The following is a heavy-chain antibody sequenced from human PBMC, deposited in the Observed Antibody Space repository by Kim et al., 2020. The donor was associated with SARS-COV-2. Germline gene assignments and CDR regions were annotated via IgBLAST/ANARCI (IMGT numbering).Heavy chain of an antibody. D-gene: IGHD6-6*01. CDR3: ARVEYSSSAGYGMDV. J-gene: IGHJ6*02. V-gene: IGHV4-34*01. Sequence: PSLKSRVTISVDTSKNQFSLKLSSVTAADTAVYYCARVEYSSSAGYGMDVWGQGTTVTVSS.